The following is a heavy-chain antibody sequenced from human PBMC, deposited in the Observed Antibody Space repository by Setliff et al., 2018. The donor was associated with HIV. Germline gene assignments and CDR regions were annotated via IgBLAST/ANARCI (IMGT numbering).Heavy chain of an antibody. Sequence: ASVKVSCKTSGYTFTSYAVHVVRQATGQGLEWMGYLNPNSGGTGYAQRFQGRLTMTGDASVSTAYLELGSLRSDDTAVYYCATPMFPNYRDNSVLIDWGQGTPVTVSS. D-gene: IGHD3-22*01. CDR3: ATPMFPNYRDNSVLID. J-gene: IGHJ1*01. CDR2: LNPNSGGT. V-gene: IGHV1-8*02. CDR1: GYTFTSYA.